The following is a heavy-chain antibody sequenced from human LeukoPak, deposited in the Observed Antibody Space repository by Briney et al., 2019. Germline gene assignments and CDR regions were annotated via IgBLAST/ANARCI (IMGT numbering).Heavy chain of an antibody. Sequence: PSQTLSLTCTVSGGSISSGDYYWSWIRQPPGKGLEWIGYIYYSGSTYYNPSLKSRVTISVDTSKNQFSLQLNSVTPEDTAVYYCALCGTSCYRGLGFDPWGQGTLVTVSS. V-gene: IGHV4-30-4*01. CDR2: IYYSGST. D-gene: IGHD2-2*01. J-gene: IGHJ5*02. CDR3: ALCGTSCYRGLGFDP. CDR1: GGSISSGDYY.